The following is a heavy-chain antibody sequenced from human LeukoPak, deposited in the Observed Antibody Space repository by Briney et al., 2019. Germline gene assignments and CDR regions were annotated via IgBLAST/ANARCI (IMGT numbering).Heavy chain of an antibody. CDR3: ATDLVGYGDDAYYFDT. D-gene: IGHD4-17*01. J-gene: IGHJ4*02. CDR1: GFTLRSYG. CDR2: VDGYSGKT. Sequence: GASVKVSCKASGFTLRSYGISWVRQAPGQGPEWMGWVDGYSGKTSYSEKFQGRVSMTTESSTSTHYMELRSLRSDDTAVYYFATDLVGYGDDAYYFDTWGQGTLVTVSS. V-gene: IGHV1-18*01.